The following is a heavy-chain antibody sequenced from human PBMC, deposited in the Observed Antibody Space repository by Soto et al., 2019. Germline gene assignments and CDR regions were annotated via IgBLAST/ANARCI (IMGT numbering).Heavy chain of an antibody. CDR2: IQSDGSSI. CDR1: GFIFNNYW. V-gene: IGHV3-74*01. J-gene: IGHJ4*02. D-gene: IGHD1-26*01. CDR3: SRPVVGSTGDY. Sequence: GGSLRLSCAASGFIFNNYWMHWVRQVPGKGLMWVSRIQSDGSSIDYADSVNGRFTISRDDSKNTAYLQMNSLKTEDTAVYYCSRPVVGSTGDYWGQGTLVTVSS.